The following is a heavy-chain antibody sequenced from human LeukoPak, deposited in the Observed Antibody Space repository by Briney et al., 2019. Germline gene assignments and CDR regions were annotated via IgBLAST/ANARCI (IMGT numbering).Heavy chain of an antibody. Sequence: SETLSLTCTVSGGSISSGSYYWSWIRQPAGKGLEWIGRIYTSGSTNYNPSLKSRVTISVDTSKKQFSLKLSSVTAADTAVYYCARSPIAAAGLDFDYWGQGTLVTVSS. D-gene: IGHD6-13*01. J-gene: IGHJ4*02. CDR2: IYTSGST. CDR1: GGSISSGSYY. V-gene: IGHV4-61*02. CDR3: ARSPIAAAGLDFDY.